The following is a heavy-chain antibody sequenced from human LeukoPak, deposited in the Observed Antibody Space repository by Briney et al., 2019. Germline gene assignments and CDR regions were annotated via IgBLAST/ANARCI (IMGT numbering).Heavy chain of an antibody. Sequence: ASVKVSCKASGYTFTAYYIHWVRQAPGQRLEWMGWVSPNNGGTNYAQKFQGRVTMTRDTSISTLYMDLNSLRSDDTAVYYCARVTGYMIEDYFDSWGQGTLVTVSS. J-gene: IGHJ4*02. CDR1: GYTFTAYY. D-gene: IGHD3-22*01. V-gene: IGHV1-2*02. CDR2: VSPNNGGT. CDR3: ARVTGYMIEDYFDS.